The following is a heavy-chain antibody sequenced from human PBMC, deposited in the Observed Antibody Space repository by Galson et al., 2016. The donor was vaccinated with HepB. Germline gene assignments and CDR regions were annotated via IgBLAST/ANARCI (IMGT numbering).Heavy chain of an antibody. Sequence: SLRLSCAASGFSFSSYALNWVRQAPGKGLEWVAVISYDGSNKYHADSVKGRFTISRDNSKNTLYLQMNSLRAEDTALYYCAKDLPPDTGMGGFDYWGQGTLVTVAS. J-gene: IGHJ4*02. CDR2: ISYDGSNK. CDR1: GFSFSSYA. CDR3: AKDLPPDTGMGGFDY. V-gene: IGHV3-30*04. D-gene: IGHD5-18*01.